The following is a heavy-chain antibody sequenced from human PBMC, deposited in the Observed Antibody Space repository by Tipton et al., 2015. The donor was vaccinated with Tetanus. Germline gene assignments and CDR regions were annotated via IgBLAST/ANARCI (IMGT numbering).Heavy chain of an antibody. Sequence: SLRLSCAASGFTFSSYWMSWVRQAPGKGLEWVANIKQDGSEKYYVDSVKGRFTISRDNAKNSLYLQMNSLRAEDTAVYYCARDHDGDYGWYFDPWGRGTLFTVSS. CDR3: ARDHDGDYGWYFDP. J-gene: IGHJ2*01. D-gene: IGHD4-17*01. CDR2: IKQDGSEK. CDR1: GFTFSSYW. V-gene: IGHV3-7*01.